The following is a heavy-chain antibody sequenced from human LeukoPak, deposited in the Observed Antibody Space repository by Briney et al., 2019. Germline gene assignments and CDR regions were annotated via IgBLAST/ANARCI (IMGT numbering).Heavy chain of an antibody. V-gene: IGHV4-59*01. CDR3: ARGASSYDF. CDR2: IYYTGTT. J-gene: IGHJ4*02. Sequence: PSETLSLTCNVSGDSISSYYWSRIRQPPGKGLEWIGYIYYTGTTSYNPSLKSRVTISVDTSKNQFSLKLSSVTAADRAVYYCARGASSYDFWGQGTLVTVSS. CDR1: GDSISSYY. D-gene: IGHD2-15*01.